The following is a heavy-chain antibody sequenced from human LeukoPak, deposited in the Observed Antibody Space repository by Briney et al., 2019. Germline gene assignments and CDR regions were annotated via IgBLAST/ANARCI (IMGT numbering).Heavy chain of an antibody. CDR2: ISGSGGSI. CDR3: AKPATTVASWWYFDL. J-gene: IGHJ2*01. D-gene: IGHD4-23*01. V-gene: IGHV3-23*01. CDR1: GFTFSSFA. Sequence: GGSLRLSCAASGFTFSSFAITWVRQAPGKGLEWVSSISGSGGSIYYADSVKGRFTISRGNSKNTVYLQMNSLRADDTALYYCAKPATTVASWWYFDLWGRGTLVTVSS.